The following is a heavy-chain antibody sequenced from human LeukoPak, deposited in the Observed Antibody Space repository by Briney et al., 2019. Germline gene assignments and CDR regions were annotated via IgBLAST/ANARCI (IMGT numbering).Heavy chain of an antibody. Sequence: ASVKVSCKASGYTFTSYYMHWVRQAPGQGLEWMGIINPSGGSTSYAQKFQGRVTMTRDTSTSTVYMELSSLRSEDTAVYYCARDGPSSSWYSLVGALDIWGQGTMVTVSS. CDR2: INPSGGST. J-gene: IGHJ3*02. CDR1: GYTFTSYY. D-gene: IGHD6-13*01. CDR3: ARDGPSSSWYSLVGALDI. V-gene: IGHV1-46*01.